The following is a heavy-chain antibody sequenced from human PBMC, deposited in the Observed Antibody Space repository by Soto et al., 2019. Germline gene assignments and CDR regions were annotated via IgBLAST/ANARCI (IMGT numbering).Heavy chain of an antibody. V-gene: IGHV4-59*01. CDR2: IYYSGST. CDR3: ARGGYSGYVGYFDY. CDR1: GGSISSYY. Sequence: SETLSLTCTVSGGSISSYYWSWIRQPPGKGLEWIGYIYYSGSTNYNPSLKSRVTISVDTSKNQFSLKLSSVTAADTAVYYCARGGYSGYVGYFDYWGQGTLVTVSS. D-gene: IGHD5-12*01. J-gene: IGHJ4*02.